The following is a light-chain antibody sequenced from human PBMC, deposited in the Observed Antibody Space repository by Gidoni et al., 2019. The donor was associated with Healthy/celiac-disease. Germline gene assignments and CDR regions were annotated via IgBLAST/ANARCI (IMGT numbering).Light chain of an antibody. CDR2: AAS. V-gene: IGKV1-39*01. J-gene: IGKJ1*01. CDR3: QQCYSTPRT. CDR1: QSISSY. Sequence: DIHMTQSPSSLSASVGDRVTITCRASQSISSYLTWYQQKPGKAPKLLIYAASSLQSGVPSRFSGSGSGTDFTLTISSLQPEDFATYYCQQCYSTPRTFGQGTKVEIK.